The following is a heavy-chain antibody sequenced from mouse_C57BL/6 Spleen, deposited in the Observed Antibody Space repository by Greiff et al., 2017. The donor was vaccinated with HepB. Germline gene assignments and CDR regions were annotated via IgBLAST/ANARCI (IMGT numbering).Heavy chain of an antibody. J-gene: IGHJ2*01. CDR2: IYPRDGST. Sequence: VHLVESGPELVKPGASVKLSCKASGYTFTSYDINWVKQRPGQGLEWIGWIYPRDGSTKYNEKFKGKATLTVATSSSTSYMELHSLTSEDSAVYFCARDNYYGRGYFDYWGQGTTLTVSS. CDR3: ARDNYYGRGYFDY. V-gene: IGHV1-85*01. CDR1: GYTFTSYD. D-gene: IGHD1-1*01.